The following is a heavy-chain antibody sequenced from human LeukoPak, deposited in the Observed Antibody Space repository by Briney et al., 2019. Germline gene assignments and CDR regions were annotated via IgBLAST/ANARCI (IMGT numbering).Heavy chain of an antibody. V-gene: IGHV4-59*02. CDR3: ARDSSLGHFDF. J-gene: IGHJ4*02. CDR2: IYYSGST. Sequence: TSETLSLTCTVSGGSVSSYYWSWIRQPPGKGLEWLGYIYYSGSTNYNPSLESRVTISVDSSKNQFSLTLSSLTAADPAVYYCARDSSLGHFDFWGQGTLVTVSS. CDR1: GGSVSSYY.